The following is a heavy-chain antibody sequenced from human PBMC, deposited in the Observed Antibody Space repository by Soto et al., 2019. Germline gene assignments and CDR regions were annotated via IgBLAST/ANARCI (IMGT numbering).Heavy chain of an antibody. V-gene: IGHV3-23*01. CDR1: GFTFSSHA. CDR3: AKAISTSRTLLDY. Sequence: EVQLLESGGGLVQPGGSLRLSCAASGFTFSSHAMSWVRQAPGKGLEWVSGTSANGGSTYYTDPVKGRFTISRDNAKNTLYLQMNSLRAEDTAVYYCAKAISTSRTLLDYWGHGTLVTVSS. J-gene: IGHJ4*01. D-gene: IGHD3-9*01. CDR2: TSANGGST.